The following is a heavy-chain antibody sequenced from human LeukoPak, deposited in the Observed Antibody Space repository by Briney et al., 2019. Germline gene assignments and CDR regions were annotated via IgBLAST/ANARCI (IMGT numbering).Heavy chain of an antibody. Sequence: ASVKVSCKASGYTFTGYYMHWVRQAPGQGLEWMGWINPNSGGTNYAQKFQGRVTMTRDTSFSIAYMELSRLRSDDTAVYYCARGRYSSGWYDGAGDDYWGQGALVTVSS. J-gene: IGHJ4*02. CDR2: INPNSGGT. CDR3: ARGRYSSGWYDGAGDDY. CDR1: GYTFTGYY. D-gene: IGHD6-19*01. V-gene: IGHV1-2*02.